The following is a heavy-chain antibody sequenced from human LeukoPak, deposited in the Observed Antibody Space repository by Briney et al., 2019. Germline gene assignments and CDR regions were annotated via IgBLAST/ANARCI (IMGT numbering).Heavy chain of an antibody. CDR3: ARVVSHDAFDI. J-gene: IGHJ3*02. CDR2: ISYSGST. CDR1: GGSISSYY. V-gene: IGHV4-59*01. Sequence: SETLSLTCSVSGGSISSYYWSWIRQPPGKGLEWIGYISYSGSTNYNPSLKSRVTISLDTSKNQFSLKLSSVAAADTAVYYCARVVSHDAFDIWGQGTMVAVSS.